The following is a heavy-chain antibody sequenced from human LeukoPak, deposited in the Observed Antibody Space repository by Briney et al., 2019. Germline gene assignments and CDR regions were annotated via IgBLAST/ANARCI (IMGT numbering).Heavy chain of an antibody. D-gene: IGHD5-12*01. V-gene: IGHV4-59*08. CDR1: GGSISSYY. CDR2: IYYSGST. J-gene: IGHJ4*02. Sequence: SETLSLTCTVSGGSISSYYWSWIRQPPGKGLEWIGYIYYSGSTNYNPSFKSRVTISVDTSKNQFSLKLSSVTAADTAVYYCARGGGYDDYFDYWGQGTLVTVSS. CDR3: ARGGGYDDYFDY.